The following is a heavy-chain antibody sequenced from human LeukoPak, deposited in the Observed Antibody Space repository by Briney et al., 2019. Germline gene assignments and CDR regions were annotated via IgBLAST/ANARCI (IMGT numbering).Heavy chain of an antibody. CDR2: ISYDGSNK. J-gene: IGHJ4*02. Sequence: GGSLRLSCAASGFTFSSYAIHWVRQAPGKGLEWVAVISYDGSNKYYADSVKGRFTIPRDNSKYTLYLQMNSLRAEDTAVYYSARGMYSGSYTSYFDYWGQGTLVTVSS. D-gene: IGHD1-26*01. CDR1: GFTFSSYA. V-gene: IGHV3-30-3*01. CDR3: ARGMYSGSYTSYFDY.